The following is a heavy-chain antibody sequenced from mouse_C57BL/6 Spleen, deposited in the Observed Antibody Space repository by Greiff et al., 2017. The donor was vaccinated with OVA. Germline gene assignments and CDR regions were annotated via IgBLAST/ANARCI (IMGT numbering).Heavy chain of an antibody. CDR2: IDPEDGDT. D-gene: IGHD1-1*01. CDR1: GFNIKDYY. Sequence: VQLKQSGAELVRPGASVKLSCTASGFNIKDYYMHWVKQRPEQGLEWIGRIDPEDGDTEYAPKFQGKATMTADTSSNTAYLQLSSLTSEDTAVYYCTTFITTVVAPSDYWGQGTTLTVSS. V-gene: IGHV14-1*01. J-gene: IGHJ2*01. CDR3: TTFITTVVAPSDY.